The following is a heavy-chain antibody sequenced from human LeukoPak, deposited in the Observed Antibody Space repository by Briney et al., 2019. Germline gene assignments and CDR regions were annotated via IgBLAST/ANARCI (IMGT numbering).Heavy chain of an antibody. CDR2: IIPIFGTA. CDR3: ASSPGEDFWSGYYVFDY. CDR1: GGTFSSYA. Sequence: ASVKVSCKASGGTFSSYAISWVRQAPGQGLEWMGGIIPIFGTANYAQKFQGRVTITTDESTSTAYMELSSLRSEDTAVYYCASSPGEDFWSGYYVFDYWGQGTLVTVSS. D-gene: IGHD3-3*01. V-gene: IGHV1-69*05. J-gene: IGHJ4*02.